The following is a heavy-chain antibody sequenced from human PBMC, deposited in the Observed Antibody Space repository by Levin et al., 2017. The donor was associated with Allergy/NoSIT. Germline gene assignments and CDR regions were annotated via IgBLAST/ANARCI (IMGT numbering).Heavy chain of an antibody. D-gene: IGHD3-3*01. Sequence: ASVKVSCKVSGYTLTELSMHWVRQAPGKGLEWMGGFDPEDGETIYAQKFQGRVTMTEDTSTDTAYMELSSLRYEDTAVYYCATLTIFGVVIMSSYFDYWGQGTLVTVSS. CDR3: ATLTIFGVVIMSSYFDY. CDR1: GYTLTELS. V-gene: IGHV1-24*01. J-gene: IGHJ4*02. CDR2: FDPEDGET.